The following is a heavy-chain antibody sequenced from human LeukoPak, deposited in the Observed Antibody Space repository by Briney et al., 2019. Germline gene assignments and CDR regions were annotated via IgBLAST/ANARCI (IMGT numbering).Heavy chain of an antibody. Sequence: GGSLRLSCAASGFTVSSNYMSWVRQAPGKGLEWVSVIYSGGSTYYADSVKGRFTISRDNSKNTLYLQMNSLRAEDTALYYCAKDIDGSGSYPSIDYWGQGTLVTVSS. CDR3: AKDIDGSGSYPSIDY. J-gene: IGHJ4*02. D-gene: IGHD3-10*01. CDR2: IYSGGST. CDR1: GFTVSSNY. V-gene: IGHV3-53*05.